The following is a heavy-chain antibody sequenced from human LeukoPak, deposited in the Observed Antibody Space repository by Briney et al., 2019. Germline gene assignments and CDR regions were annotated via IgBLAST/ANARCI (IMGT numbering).Heavy chain of an antibody. CDR3: AKDGDPYCSSTSCHYFDY. CDR2: ISWNSGSI. V-gene: IGHV3-9*01. D-gene: IGHD2-2*01. CDR1: GFTFSSYA. Sequence: PGGSLRLSCAASGFTFSSYAMSWVRQAPGKGLEWVSGISWNSGSIGYADSVKGRFTISRDNAKNSLYLQMNSLRAEDTALYYCAKDGDPYCSSTSCHYFDYWGQGTLVTVSS. J-gene: IGHJ4*02.